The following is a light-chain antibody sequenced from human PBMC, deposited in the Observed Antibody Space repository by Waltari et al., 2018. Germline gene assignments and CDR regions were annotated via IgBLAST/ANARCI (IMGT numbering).Light chain of an antibody. CDR1: QSVSSSY. Sequence: EIVLTQSPDTLSLSPGDRATLSCRASQSVSSSYFAWYQQRPGQAPRLLIYAASSRAPGIPDRFSGSGSGKDFTLTISRLEPEDFAVYYCQQYGSSPFMYTFGQGTKLEIK. CDR3: QQYGSSPFMYT. CDR2: AAS. J-gene: IGKJ2*01. V-gene: IGKV3-20*01.